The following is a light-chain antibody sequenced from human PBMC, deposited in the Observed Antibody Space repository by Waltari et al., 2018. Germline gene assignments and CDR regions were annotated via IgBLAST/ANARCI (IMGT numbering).Light chain of an antibody. CDR2: VNA. Sequence: QSVLTQPPSVSGAPGPRVTISGPGSGLNIWAGFVVHRSQQLPGTAPKLLIYVNANRASGVPDRFSGSKSGTSGSLAITGLQAEDEADYYCQSYDSSLTGSWEFGGGTKLTVL. CDR3: QSYDSSLTGSWE. CDR1: GLNIWAGFV. V-gene: IGLV1-40*01. J-gene: IGLJ3*02.